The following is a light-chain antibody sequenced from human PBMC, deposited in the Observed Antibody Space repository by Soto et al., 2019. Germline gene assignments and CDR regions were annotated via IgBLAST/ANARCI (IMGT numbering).Light chain of an antibody. CDR1: QSLSKS. J-gene: IGKJ1*01. CDR2: GAS. Sequence: EIVLTQSPATLSLSPGERSTLSCRASQSLSKSLVWYQQKPGQAPRLLIDGASTRATGIPARFTGSGSGTEFTLTISSLQSEDFAVYYCQQYNNWPPTWTFGQGTKVDIK. CDR3: QQYNNWPPTWT. V-gene: IGKV3-15*01.